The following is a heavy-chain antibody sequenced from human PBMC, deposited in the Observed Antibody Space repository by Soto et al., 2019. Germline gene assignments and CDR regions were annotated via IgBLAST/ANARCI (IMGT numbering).Heavy chain of an antibody. D-gene: IGHD3-10*01. V-gene: IGHV3-23*01. J-gene: IGHJ5*01. Sequence: EVQLLESGGGLVQPGGSLRLSCAASGFTFSSYAMSWVRQAPGKGLEWVSSISSGGDSTHYADSVKGRFTISRDNSKNTLYLQMNSLRAEDTAVQYCIASGSGSYSWFDSWGQGTLVTVSS. CDR2: ISSGGDST. CDR3: IASGSGSYSWFDS. CDR1: GFTFSSYA.